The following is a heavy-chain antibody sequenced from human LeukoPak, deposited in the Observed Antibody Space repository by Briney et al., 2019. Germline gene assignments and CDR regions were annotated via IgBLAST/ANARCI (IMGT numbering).Heavy chain of an antibody. Sequence: GASVKVSCKASGYTFTSSDINWVRQATGQGLEWMGWMNPNSGNAGYAQQFQGRVTMTRTTAISTAYMELSSLRSEDTAVYYCARWVVGATTWFDPWGQGTLVTVSS. V-gene: IGHV1-8*01. CDR2: MNPNSGNA. CDR3: ARWVVGATTWFDP. J-gene: IGHJ5*02. D-gene: IGHD1-26*01. CDR1: GYTFTSSD.